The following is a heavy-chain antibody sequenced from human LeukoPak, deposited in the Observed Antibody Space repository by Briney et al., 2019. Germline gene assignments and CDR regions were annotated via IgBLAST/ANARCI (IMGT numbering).Heavy chain of an antibody. CDR2: ISSSSSTI. J-gene: IGHJ4*02. CDR1: GFTLSDYS. Sequence: PGGSLRLSCAASGFTLSDYSMTWVRQAPGKGLEWVSYISSSSSTIYYADSVKGRFTISRDNAKNSLFLQMNSLRDEDTAVYYCARDLGSPDWGLGYWGQGTQVTVSS. CDR3: ARDLGSPDWGLGY. V-gene: IGHV3-48*02. D-gene: IGHD7-27*01.